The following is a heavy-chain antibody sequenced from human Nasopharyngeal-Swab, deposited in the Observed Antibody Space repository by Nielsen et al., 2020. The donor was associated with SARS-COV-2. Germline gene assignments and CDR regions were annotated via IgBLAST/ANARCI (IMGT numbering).Heavy chain of an antibody. J-gene: IGHJ4*02. CDR3: ARGSLGIFGVVRSMGD. V-gene: IGHV4-59*08. Sequence: SETLSLTCTVSGGSISSYYWSWIRQPPGKGLEWIGYIYYSGSTNYNPSLKSRVTISVDTSKNQFSLKLSSVTAADTAVYYCARGSLGIFGVVRSMGDWGQGTLVTVSS. D-gene: IGHD3-3*01. CDR1: GGSISSYY. CDR2: IYYSGST.